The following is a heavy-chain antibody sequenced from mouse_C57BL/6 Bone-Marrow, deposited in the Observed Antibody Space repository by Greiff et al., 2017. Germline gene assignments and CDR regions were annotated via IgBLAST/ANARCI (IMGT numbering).Heavy chain of an antibody. D-gene: IGHD1-1*01. J-gene: IGHJ3*01. Sequence: VQLVESGAELARPGASVKLSCKASGYTFTSYGISWVKQRTGQGLEWIGEIYPRSGNTYYNEKFKGKATLTADKSSSTAYMELRSLTSEDSAVYFCARGHYGSSPCSSWGQGTLVTVSA. CDR3: ARGHYGSSPCSS. CDR1: GYTFTSYG. V-gene: IGHV1-81*01. CDR2: IYPRSGNT.